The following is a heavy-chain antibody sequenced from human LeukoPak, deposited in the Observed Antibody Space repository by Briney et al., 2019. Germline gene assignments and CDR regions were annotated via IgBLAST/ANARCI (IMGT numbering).Heavy chain of an antibody. CDR3: TTAIGY. CDR1: GFTFSNAW. CDR2: IKSDTDGGTT. J-gene: IGHJ4*02. V-gene: IGHV3-15*01. Sequence: GGSLRLSCTASGFTFSNAWMSWVRQAPGKGLEWVGRIKSDTDGGTTDYAAPVKGRFTISRDDSRNTLYLQMNSLRTEDTAVYYCTTAIGYWGQGTLVTLSS.